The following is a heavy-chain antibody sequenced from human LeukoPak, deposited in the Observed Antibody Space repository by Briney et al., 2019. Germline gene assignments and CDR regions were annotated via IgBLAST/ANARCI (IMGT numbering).Heavy chain of an antibody. CDR1: GGSISSYY. CDR2: IYYST. J-gene: IGHJ3*02. V-gene: IGHV4-59*01. D-gene: IGHD1-1*01. CDR3: ARVRYNWNGGSAFDI. Sequence: TSETLSLTCTVSGGSISSYYWSWIRQSPEKGLEWIGYIYYSTNYNPSLKSRVTISKDTSKNQFSLRLSSVTAADTAMYFCARVRYNWNGGSAFDIWGHGTMVTVSS.